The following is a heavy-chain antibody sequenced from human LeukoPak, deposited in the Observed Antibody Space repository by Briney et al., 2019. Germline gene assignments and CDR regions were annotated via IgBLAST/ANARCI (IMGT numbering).Heavy chain of an antibody. CDR3: TTGIRGD. J-gene: IGHJ4*02. CDR2: IASKTDGGTT. CDR1: GFTVTNAW. Sequence: KAGGSLRLSCAASGFTVTNAWMNWVRQAPGKGLEWVGRIASKTDGGTTDYAAPVKGRFTISRDDSKNTLFLQMNSLKTEDTAVYYCTTGIRGDCGQGTLVTVSS. V-gene: IGHV3-15*04.